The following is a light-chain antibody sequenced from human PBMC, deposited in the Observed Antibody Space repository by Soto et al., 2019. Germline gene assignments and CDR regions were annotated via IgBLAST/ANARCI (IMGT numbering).Light chain of an antibody. Sequence: EILLTQSPVTLSLSPGERATLSCIASQSFSSIYLAWYQQKPGQAPRLLIYGASSRATGIPDRFSGSGSGTDFTLTISRLEPEDFAVYYCQQYGSSPWTFGQGIKVDIK. V-gene: IGKV3-20*01. CDR2: GAS. CDR3: QQYGSSPWT. J-gene: IGKJ1*01. CDR1: QSFSSIY.